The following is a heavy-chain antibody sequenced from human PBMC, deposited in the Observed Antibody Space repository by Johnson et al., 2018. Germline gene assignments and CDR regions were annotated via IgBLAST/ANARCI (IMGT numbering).Heavy chain of an antibody. CDR3: AKGDYFGRSALAEYFQH. D-gene: IGHD3-10*01. Sequence: QVQLVQSGGGVVQPGRSLRLSCAASGITFSTYGMHWVRQAPGKGLEWVVVISYDGINKYYADSVPGRFTIARDNYKNTLYLQMNSLSAEDTAVYYCAKGDYFGRSALAEYFQHWGQGTLVTVSS. J-gene: IGHJ1*01. CDR1: GITFSTYG. V-gene: IGHV3-30*18. CDR2: ISYDGINK.